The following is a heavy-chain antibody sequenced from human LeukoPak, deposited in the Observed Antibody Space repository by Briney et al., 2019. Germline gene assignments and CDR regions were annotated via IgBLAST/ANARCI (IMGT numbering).Heavy chain of an antibody. CDR2: IKADGSGA. V-gene: IGHV3-7*05. D-gene: IGHD6-13*01. Sequence: GGAPRHSRAASGFTFSRPWISWVRPAPGKRPEWVATIKADGSGAYYVDSVKGRFTISRDNAKNSLYLQMNSLRAEDTAVYFCARYTRPIDYWAREPWSPSP. CDR3: ARYTRPIDY. CDR1: GFTFSRPW. J-gene: IGHJ4*02.